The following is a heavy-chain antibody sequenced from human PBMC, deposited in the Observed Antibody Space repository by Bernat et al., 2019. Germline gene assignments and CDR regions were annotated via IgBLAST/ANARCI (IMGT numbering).Heavy chain of an antibody. Sequence: QVQLVESGGGVVQPGRSLRLSCAASGFTFSSYAMHWVRQAPGKGLEWVAVISYDGSNKYYADSVKGRFTISRDNSKNTLYLQMNSLRAEDTAVYYCARGGTYYYGSGSYYNPDYWDQGTLVTVSS. J-gene: IGHJ4*02. D-gene: IGHD3-10*01. CDR1: GFTFSSYA. CDR2: ISYDGSNK. CDR3: ARGGTYYYGSGSYYNPDY. V-gene: IGHV3-30-3*01.